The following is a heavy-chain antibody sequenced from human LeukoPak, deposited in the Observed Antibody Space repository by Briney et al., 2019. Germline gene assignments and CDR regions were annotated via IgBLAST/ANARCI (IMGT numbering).Heavy chain of an antibody. CDR3: ARDGSVVVPAAMSDYYYYMDV. J-gene: IGHJ6*03. D-gene: IGHD2-2*01. Sequence: ASVKVSCKASGYTFTSYGISWVRQAPGQGPEWMGWISAYNGNTNIAQKLQGRVTMTTDTSTSTAYMELRSLRSDDTAVYYCARDGSVVVPAAMSDYYYYMDVWGKGTTVTVSS. CDR2: ISAYNGNT. CDR1: GYTFTSYG. V-gene: IGHV1-18*01.